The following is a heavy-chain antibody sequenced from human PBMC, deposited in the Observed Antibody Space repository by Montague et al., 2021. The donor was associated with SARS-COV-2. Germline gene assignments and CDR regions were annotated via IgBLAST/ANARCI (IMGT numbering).Heavy chain of an antibody. J-gene: IGHJ6*03. D-gene: IGHD6-13*01. CDR1: GGSISSGSYY. Sequence: TLSLTCTVSGGSISSGSYYWSWIRQSAGKGLEWIGRIYTSGSTNYNPSLKSRVTISVDTSKNQFSLKLSSVTAADTAVYYCASGIAATYYYYMDVWGKGTTVTVSS. CDR3: ASGIAATYYYYMDV. V-gene: IGHV4-61*02. CDR2: IYTSGST.